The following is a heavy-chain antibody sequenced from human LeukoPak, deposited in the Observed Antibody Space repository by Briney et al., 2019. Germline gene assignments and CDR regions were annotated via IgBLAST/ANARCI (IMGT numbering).Heavy chain of an antibody. V-gene: IGHV1-2*02. Sequence: ASVKVSCKASGYTFTGYYMHWVRQAPGQGVEWVGWINPNSGGTNYAQKFQGRVTMTRDTSISTAYMELSRLRSDDTAVYYCAREFTATRITMVRGVGTYWGQGTLVTVSS. CDR1: GYTFTGYY. CDR2: INPNSGGT. D-gene: IGHD3-10*01. J-gene: IGHJ4*02. CDR3: AREFTATRITMVRGVGTY.